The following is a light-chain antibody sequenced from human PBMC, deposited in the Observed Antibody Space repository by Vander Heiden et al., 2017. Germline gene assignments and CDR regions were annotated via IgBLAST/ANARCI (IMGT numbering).Light chain of an antibody. Sequence: EIALTQSPATLSLSPGERATLSCRASQSVSSYLAWYQQKPGQAPRLLIYDASNRATGIPARFSGSGPGTDFTLTISSLEPEDFAVYYCQQRSNWPLTFGAGTKVEIK. V-gene: IGKV3D-11*02. CDR3: QQRSNWPLT. J-gene: IGKJ4*01. CDR1: QSVSSY. CDR2: DAS.